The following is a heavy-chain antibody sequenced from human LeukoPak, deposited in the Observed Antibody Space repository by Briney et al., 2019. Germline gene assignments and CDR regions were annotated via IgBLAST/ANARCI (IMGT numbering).Heavy chain of an antibody. CDR1: GFTFSSYA. CDR3: AREEGDGYSYYFDY. CDR2: IYSGGST. D-gene: IGHD5-24*01. Sequence: GGSLRLSCAASGFTFSSYAMSWVRQAPGKGLEWVSVIYSGGSTYYADSVKGRFTIFRDNSKNTLYLQMNSLRAEDTAVYYCAREEGDGYSYYFDYWGQGTLVTVSS. J-gene: IGHJ4*02. V-gene: IGHV3-66*01.